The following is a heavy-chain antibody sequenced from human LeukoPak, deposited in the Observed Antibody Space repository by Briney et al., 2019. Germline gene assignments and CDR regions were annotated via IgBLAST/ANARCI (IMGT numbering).Heavy chain of an antibody. J-gene: IGHJ4*02. CDR2: ISTNGGTI. CDR3: AREGQLLYDYFDY. D-gene: IGHD2-2*02. CDR1: GFTFSDYY. V-gene: IGHV3-11*04. Sequence: GGSLRLSCAASGFTFSDYYMSWIRQAPGKGLEWLSSISTNGGTIHYADSVKGRFTISRDNTKNSLFLQMNSLRAEDTAVYYCAREGQLLYDYFDYWGQGTLVTVSS.